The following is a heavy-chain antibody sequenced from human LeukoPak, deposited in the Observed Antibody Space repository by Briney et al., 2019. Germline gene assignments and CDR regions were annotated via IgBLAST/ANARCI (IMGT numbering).Heavy chain of an antibody. CDR3: AKMYYDILTGTHDAFDI. D-gene: IGHD3-9*01. CDR1: GFTFSSYA. J-gene: IGHJ3*02. Sequence: GGSLRLSCAASGFTFSSYAMSWVRQAPGKGLEWVSAISGSGGSTYYADSVKGRFTISRDNSKNTLYLQMNSLRAEDTAVYYCAKMYYDILTGTHDAFDIWGQGTMVTVSS. V-gene: IGHV3-23*01. CDR2: ISGSGGST.